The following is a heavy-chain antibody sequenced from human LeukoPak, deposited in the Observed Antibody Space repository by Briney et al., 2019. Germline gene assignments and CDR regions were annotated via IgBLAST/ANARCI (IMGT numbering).Heavy chain of an antibody. V-gene: IGHV4-4*07. Sequence: ASETLSLTCTVSGGSISSYYWSWIRQPAGKGLEWIGRIYTSGSTNYNPSLKSRVTMSVVTSKNHFSLKLSSVTDADTAVYYCARDGGRSGSSRPFDYWGQGTLVTVSS. CDR3: ARDGGRSGSSRPFDY. CDR2: IYTSGST. CDR1: GGSISSYY. D-gene: IGHD1-26*01. J-gene: IGHJ4*02.